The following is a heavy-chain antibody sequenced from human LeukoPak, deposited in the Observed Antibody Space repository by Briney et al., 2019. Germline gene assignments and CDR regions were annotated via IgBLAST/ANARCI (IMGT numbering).Heavy chain of an antibody. CDR1: GFTVSSYY. D-gene: IGHD2-21*02. V-gene: IGHV3-53*01. Sequence: GGSLRLSCAASGFTVSSYYMSWVRQAPGKGLEWVSVIYSGGSTYYADSVKGRFTISRDNSKNTLYLQMNSLRAEDTAVYYCASSWTYCGGDCDPGFDYWGQGTLVTVSS. CDR3: ASSWTYCGGDCDPGFDY. J-gene: IGHJ4*02. CDR2: IYSGGST.